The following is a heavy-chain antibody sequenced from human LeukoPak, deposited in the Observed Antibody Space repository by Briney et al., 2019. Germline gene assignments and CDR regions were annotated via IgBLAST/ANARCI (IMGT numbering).Heavy chain of an antibody. CDR1: GYTFSGYY. J-gene: IGHJ5*02. Sequence: ASVKVSCKASGYTFSGYYMDWVRQAPGQGLEWMGWINPNSGGTNYAQKFQGRVTMTRDTSISTAYMELSRLRSDDTAVYYCARVPLSRYYYGSGSLNWFDPWGQGTLVTVSS. CDR2: INPNSGGT. CDR3: ARVPLSRYYYGSGSLNWFDP. V-gene: IGHV1-2*02. D-gene: IGHD3-10*01.